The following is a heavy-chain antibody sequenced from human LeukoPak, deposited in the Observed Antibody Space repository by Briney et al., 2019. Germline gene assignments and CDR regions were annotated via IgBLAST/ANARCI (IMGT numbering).Heavy chain of an antibody. CDR3: AKEFDDGNGDVYYIPDY. D-gene: IGHD2-8*01. J-gene: IGHJ4*02. CDR2: IRYDGTKK. V-gene: IGHV3-30*02. CDR1: GFTFSRNG. Sequence: GGSLRLSCAASGFTFSRNGMHWVRQAPGKGLEWVAFIRYDGTKKFYGDSVRGRFTISRHNSKNTLYLQMNNLRDEDTAVYYCAKEFDDGNGDVYYIPDYWGQGMLVTVSA.